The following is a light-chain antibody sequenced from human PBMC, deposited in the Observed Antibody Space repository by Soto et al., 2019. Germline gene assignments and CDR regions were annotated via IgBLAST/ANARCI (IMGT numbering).Light chain of an antibody. V-gene: IGKV3D-15*01. CDR2: GAS. Sequence: EIVVTQSPATLSLSPGERATLSCRASQSIGSSYLAWYQQTPGQAPRLLIYGASNRATGIPDRFSGSGSGTEFTLTISSLQSEDFAIYYCQQYQNLWTFGQGTKVDIK. CDR1: QSIGSSY. CDR3: QQYQNLWT. J-gene: IGKJ1*01.